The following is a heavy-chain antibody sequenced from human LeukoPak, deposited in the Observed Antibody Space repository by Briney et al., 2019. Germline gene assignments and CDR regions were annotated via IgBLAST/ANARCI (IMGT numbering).Heavy chain of an antibody. CDR1: GFTFSSYG. D-gene: IGHD3-22*01. J-gene: IGHJ5*02. V-gene: IGHV3-30*18. CDR3: AKADSSGYSSFDP. Sequence: GGSLRLSCAASGFTFSSYGMHWVRQAPGKGLEWVAVISYDGSNKYYADSVKGRFTISRDNSKNTLYLQMNSLRAEDTAVYYCAKADSSGYSSFDPWGQGTLVTVSS. CDR2: ISYDGSNK.